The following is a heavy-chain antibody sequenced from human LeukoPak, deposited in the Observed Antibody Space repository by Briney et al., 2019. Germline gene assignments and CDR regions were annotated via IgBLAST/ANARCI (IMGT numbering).Heavy chain of an antibody. D-gene: IGHD3-22*01. J-gene: IGHJ4*02. CDR3: ARRGPSSDSSGFYYGGLDY. CDR2: IYPGDSDT. Sequence: GESLKISCKGSGYSFTNFWIGWVRQMPGKGLEWMGIIYPGDSDTRYSPSFQGQVTISADKSIRTAYPQWSSLKASDTAIHYCARRGPSSDSSGFYYGGLDYWGQGTLVTVSS. CDR1: GYSFTNFW. V-gene: IGHV5-51*01.